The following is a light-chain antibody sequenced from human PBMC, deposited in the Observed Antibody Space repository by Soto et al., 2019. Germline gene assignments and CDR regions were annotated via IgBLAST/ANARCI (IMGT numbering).Light chain of an antibody. J-gene: IGKJ1*01. CDR1: QSISSW. V-gene: IGKV1-5*03. CDR3: QQYNSFPWT. Sequence: DIQMTQSPSTLSASVGDRVTITCRASQSISSWLAWYQQKPGKAPKLLIYKASSLESVVPSRFSGSGSGTEFTLTISSLQPDDCATYYCQQYNSFPWTFGQGTKVEIK. CDR2: KAS.